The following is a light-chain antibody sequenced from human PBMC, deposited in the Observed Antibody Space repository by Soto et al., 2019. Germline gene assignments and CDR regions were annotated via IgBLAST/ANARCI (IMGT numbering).Light chain of an antibody. CDR3: QSYDSSLSGYVV. Sequence: QSVLTQPPSVPGAPGQRVTISCTGSSSNIGAGYDVHGYQQLPGTTPKLLIHGNSNRPSGVPDRFPGSKSGTSASLAITGLQAEDEADYYCQSYDSSLSGYVVFGGGTKLTVL. J-gene: IGLJ2*01. V-gene: IGLV1-40*01. CDR2: GNS. CDR1: SSNIGAGYD.